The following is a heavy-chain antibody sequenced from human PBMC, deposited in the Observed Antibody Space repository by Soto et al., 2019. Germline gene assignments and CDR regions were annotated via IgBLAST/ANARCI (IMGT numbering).Heavy chain of an antibody. J-gene: IGHJ3*02. Sequence: QVQLVQSGAEVKKPGASVKVSCKASGYSFSGYYIHWVRQAPGHGPDFMGWINPYSGATNYAQTFQGSVTMTRDTSISTAYMELRRLRSDDTAVYSCARGGRGDMITFGGLIGDAFDKWGRGTMVTDSS. CDR2: INPYSGAT. CDR1: GYSFSGYY. D-gene: IGHD3-16*02. CDR3: ARGGRGDMITFGGLIGDAFDK. V-gene: IGHV1-2*02.